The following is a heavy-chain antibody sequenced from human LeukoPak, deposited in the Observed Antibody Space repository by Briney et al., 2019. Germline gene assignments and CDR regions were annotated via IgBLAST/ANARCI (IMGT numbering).Heavy chain of an antibody. J-gene: IGHJ4*02. V-gene: IGHV4-31*03. CDR1: GVSITHYTYC. D-gene: IGHD4-23*01. Sequence: SQTLSLTCTVSGVSITHYTYCWSWIRQHPGGGLEWLGYIYYSGSTYFNPSLKSRLIISIDTSQNQFSLKLTSVTAADTALYYCARTTGFTAYGGFDYWGQGALVTVSS. CDR2: IYYSGST. CDR3: ARTTGFTAYGGFDY.